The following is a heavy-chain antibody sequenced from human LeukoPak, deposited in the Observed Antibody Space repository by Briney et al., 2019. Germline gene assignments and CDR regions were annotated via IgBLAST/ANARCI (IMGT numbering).Heavy chain of an antibody. J-gene: IGHJ4*02. CDR3: ARRSGGSWVFDY. Sequence: PSETLSLTCTVSGGSISSYYWSWFRQPPGKGLEWIGYIYYTGSANYNPSLKSRVTISVDTSKNQFSLKLTSVTAADTAVYYCARRSGGSWVFDYWGQGILVTVSS. CDR1: GGSISSYY. D-gene: IGHD2-15*01. CDR2: IYYTGSA. V-gene: IGHV4-59*01.